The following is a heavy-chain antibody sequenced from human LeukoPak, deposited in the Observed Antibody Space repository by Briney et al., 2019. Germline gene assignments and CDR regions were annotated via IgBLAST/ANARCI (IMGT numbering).Heavy chain of an antibody. CDR2: ISYDGSNK. CDR1: GFTFSSYA. J-gene: IGHJ4*02. CDR3: ARDVETVTTLGY. D-gene: IGHD4-17*01. V-gene: IGHV3-30-3*01. Sequence: GGSLRLSCAASGFTFSSYAMHWVRQAPGKGLEWVAVISYDGSNKYYADSVKGRFTISRDNSKNTLYLQMNSLRAGDTAVYYCARDVETVTTLGYWGQGTLVTVSS.